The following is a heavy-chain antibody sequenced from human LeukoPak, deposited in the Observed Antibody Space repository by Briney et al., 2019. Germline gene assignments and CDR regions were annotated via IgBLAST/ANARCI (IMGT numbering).Heavy chain of an antibody. V-gene: IGHV1-2*02. D-gene: IGHD3-10*02. Sequence: ASVKVSCKTSGYTFSDFYVHWVRQAPGQGLEWMGWINPKTGGITYSQKFKGRVTITRDTSLNTAHMEVTGLTFGDTAVYYCAREWGPNYVQGWFDPWGQGTLVSVSS. J-gene: IGHJ5*02. CDR2: INPKTGGI. CDR3: AREWGPNYVQGWFDP. CDR1: GYTFSDFY.